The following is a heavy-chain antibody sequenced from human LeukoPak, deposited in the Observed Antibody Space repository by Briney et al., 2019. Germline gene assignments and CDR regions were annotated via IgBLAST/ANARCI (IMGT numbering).Heavy chain of an antibody. J-gene: IGHJ4*02. CDR2: IYYSGRT. CDR1: GGSITRSYYY. V-gene: IGHV4-39*01. CDR3: ARHRSKWLQSSFDY. D-gene: IGHD5-24*01. Sequence: KPSETLSLTCTVSGGSITRSYYYWGWIRQSPGKGLEWIGSIYYSGRTFYNPSLKSRVTISVDTSKNQFSLKLISVTAADTAVYYCARHRSKWLQSSFDYWGQGTLVTVSS.